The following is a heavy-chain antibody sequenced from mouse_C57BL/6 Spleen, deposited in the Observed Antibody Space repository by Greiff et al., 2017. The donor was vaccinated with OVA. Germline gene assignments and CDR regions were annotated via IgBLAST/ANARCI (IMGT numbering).Heavy chain of an antibody. Sequence: EVQLQQSGPELVKPGASVKISCKASGYTFTDYYMNWVKQSHGKSLEWIGDINPNNGGTSYNQKFKGKATLTVDKSSSTAYMELRSLTSEDSAVYYCAREAYYNRDYWGQGTTLTVSS. CDR3: AREAYYNRDY. J-gene: IGHJ2*01. CDR1: GYTFTDYY. D-gene: IGHD2-12*01. CDR2: INPNNGGT. V-gene: IGHV1-26*01.